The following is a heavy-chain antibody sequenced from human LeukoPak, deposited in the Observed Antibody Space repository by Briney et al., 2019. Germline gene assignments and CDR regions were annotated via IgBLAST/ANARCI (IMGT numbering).Heavy chain of an antibody. CDR1: GCSISSGYY. Sequence: SETLSLTCAVSGCSISSGYYWGWIRQPPGKGLEWIGSIYHSGSTYYNPSLKSRVTISVDTSKNQFSLKLSSVTAADTAVYYCHGLSMVRGVIQDYWGQGTLVTVSS. J-gene: IGHJ4*02. CDR2: IYHSGST. CDR3: HGLSMVRGVIQDY. D-gene: IGHD3-10*01. V-gene: IGHV4-38-2*01.